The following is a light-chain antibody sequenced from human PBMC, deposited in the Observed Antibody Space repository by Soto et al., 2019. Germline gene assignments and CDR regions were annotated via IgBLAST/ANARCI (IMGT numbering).Light chain of an antibody. CDR3: TSYAGTDVHYV. J-gene: IGLJ1*01. Sequence: QSALTQPPSASGSPGQSVTISCTGTSSDVGYYNYVSWYQQYPGKAPKLLIYEVGKRPSGVPDRFSGSKSGNTASLTVSGLQAADEADYYCTSYAGTDVHYVFGTGTKLTVL. CDR2: EVG. V-gene: IGLV2-8*01. CDR1: SSDVGYYNY.